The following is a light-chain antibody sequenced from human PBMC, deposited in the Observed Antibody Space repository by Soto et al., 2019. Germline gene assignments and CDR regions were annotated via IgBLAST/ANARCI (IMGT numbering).Light chain of an antibody. CDR3: SSYTSSSTLGV. CDR2: DVS. V-gene: IGLV2-14*01. J-gene: IGLJ1*01. Sequence: QSALTQPASVSGSPGQSITISCTGTSSDVGGYNYVSWYQQHPGKAPKLMIYDVSNRPSGVSNRFSGSKSGNTASLTISGLQAEDKADYYCSSYTSSSTLGVFGTGTKVTVL. CDR1: SSDVGGYNY.